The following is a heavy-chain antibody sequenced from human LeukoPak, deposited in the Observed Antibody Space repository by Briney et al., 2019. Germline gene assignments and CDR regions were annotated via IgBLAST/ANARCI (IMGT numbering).Heavy chain of an antibody. CDR2: ISAYNGNT. CDR3: ARARYSSDWYLLLDY. D-gene: IGHD6-19*01. J-gene: IGHJ4*02. Sequence: ASVKVSCKASGYTFTSYGISWVRQAPGQELEWMGWISAYNGNTNYAQKLQGRVTMTTDTSTSTAYMELRSLRSDDTAVYYCARARYSSDWYLLLDYWGQGTLVTVSS. V-gene: IGHV1-18*01. CDR1: GYTFTSYG.